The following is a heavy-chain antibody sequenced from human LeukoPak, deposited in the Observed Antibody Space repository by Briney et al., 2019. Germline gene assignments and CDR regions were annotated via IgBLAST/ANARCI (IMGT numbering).Heavy chain of an antibody. CDR2: ISGSGGST. V-gene: IGHV3-23*01. CDR3: AKDPQYQLLTGFDY. D-gene: IGHD2-2*01. J-gene: IGHJ4*02. CDR1: GNYW. Sequence: PGGSLRLSCAASGNYWMHWARQAPGKGLEWVSAISGSGGSTYYADSVKGRFTISRDNSKNTLYLQMNSLRAEDTAVYYCAKDPQYQLLTGFDYWGQGTLVTVSS.